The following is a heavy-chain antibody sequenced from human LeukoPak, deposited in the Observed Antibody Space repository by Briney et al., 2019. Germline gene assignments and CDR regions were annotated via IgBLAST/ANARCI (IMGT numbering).Heavy chain of an antibody. J-gene: IGHJ6*02. V-gene: IGHV3-11*01. CDR1: GFTFSDYY. D-gene: IGHD1-26*01. CDR3: ASNLAANYHFYYGIDV. Sequence: RGSLRLSCAASGFTFSDYYMSWIRQAPGKGLEWVSFIISGGSSIYYVDSVKGRFTISRDNAKNSLYLQMSSLRAEDTAVYYCASNLAANYHFYYGIDVWGQGTTVTVSS. CDR2: IISGGSSI.